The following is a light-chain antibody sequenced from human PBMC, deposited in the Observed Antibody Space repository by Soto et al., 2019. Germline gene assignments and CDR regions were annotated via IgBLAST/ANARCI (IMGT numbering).Light chain of an antibody. CDR1: QSVSSSY. CDR2: GAS. J-gene: IGKJ1*01. V-gene: IGKV3-20*01. CDR3: QQYGSSPRT. Sequence: EIVLTQSPGTLSLSPGERATLSCRASQSVSSSYLAWYQQKPGQAPRLLIYGASSRATGIPGRFSGSGSGTGFTLTISRLEPEDFAVYYCQQYGSSPRTFVQGTKVEIK.